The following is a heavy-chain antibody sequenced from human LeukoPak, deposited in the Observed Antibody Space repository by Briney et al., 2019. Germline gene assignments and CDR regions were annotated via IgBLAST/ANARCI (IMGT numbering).Heavy chain of an antibody. V-gene: IGHV4-34*01. D-gene: IGHD3-10*01. CDR2: INHSGST. CDR1: GGSFSGYY. J-gene: IGHJ4*02. CDR3: ARRRVRGVILDY. Sequence: PSETLSLTCAVYGGSFSGYYWSWIRQPPGKGLEWIGEINHSGSTNYNPSLKSRVTISVDTSKNQFSLKLSSVTAADTAVYYCARRRVRGVILDYWGQGTLVTVSS.